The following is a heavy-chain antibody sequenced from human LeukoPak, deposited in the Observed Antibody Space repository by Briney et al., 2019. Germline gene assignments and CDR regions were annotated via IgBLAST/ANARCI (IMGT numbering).Heavy chain of an antibody. CDR3: ARFADYYYMDV. J-gene: IGHJ6*03. V-gene: IGHV3-7*01. CDR2: IKQDGSEK. CDR1: GFTFSNYW. Sequence: PGGSLRLSCAASGFTFSNYWMSWVRQAPGKGLEWVANIKQDGSEKYYVDSAKGRFTISRDNAKNSLYLQMNSLRAEDTAVYYCARFADYYYMDVWGKGTTVTVSS.